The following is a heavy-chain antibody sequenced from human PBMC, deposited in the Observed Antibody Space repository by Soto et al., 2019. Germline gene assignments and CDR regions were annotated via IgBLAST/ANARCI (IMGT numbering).Heavy chain of an antibody. J-gene: IGHJ4*02. D-gene: IGHD6-6*01. CDR1: GGTFSRYA. CDR2: IIPISGTT. V-gene: IGHV1-69*12. Sequence: QVQLVQSGAEVKKPGSSVKVSCKASGGTFSRYAISWVRQAPGQGLEWMGGIIPISGTTNYAQKFQGRVTITAAESTNTAYMELTSLRSEDTAVYYCARSTRARPCGRLFDYWGQGTLVTVSS. CDR3: ARSTRARPCGRLFDY.